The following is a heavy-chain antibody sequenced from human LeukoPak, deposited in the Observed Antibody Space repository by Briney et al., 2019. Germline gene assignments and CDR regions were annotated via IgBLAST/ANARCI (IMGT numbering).Heavy chain of an antibody. CDR1: GFTFSSYD. CDR2: IGTAGDT. CDR3: ARRSHNYYYMYV. V-gene: IGHV3-13*01. J-gene: IGHJ6*03. Sequence: SGGSLRLSCAASGFTFSSYDMHWVRQATGKGLEWVSAIGTAGDTYYPGSVKGRFTISRENAKNSLYLQMNSLRAGDTAVYYCARRSHNYYYMYVWGKGTTVTVSS.